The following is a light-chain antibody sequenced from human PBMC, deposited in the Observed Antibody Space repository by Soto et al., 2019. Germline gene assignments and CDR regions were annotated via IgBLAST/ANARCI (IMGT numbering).Light chain of an antibody. CDR3: QQYNSYPLT. CDR1: QYINSY. V-gene: IGKV1D-16*01. CDR2: GAS. Sequence: DVQMTQSPSSLSASVGDRVTTTCRASQYINSYLAWYQQKPGNAPKSLIYGASSLQAGVPSRFSGSESGTDFTLTVSNLQPEDSATYYCQQYNSYPLTFGGETKVEIK. J-gene: IGKJ4*01.